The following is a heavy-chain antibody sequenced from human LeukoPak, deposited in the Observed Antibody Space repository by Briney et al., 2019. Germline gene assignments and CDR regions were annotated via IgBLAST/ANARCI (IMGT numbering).Heavy chain of an antibody. D-gene: IGHD3-3*01. CDR1: GGSFSGYY. CDR3: ARGAQTYYDFWSGGTWFDP. Sequence: PSETLSLTCAVSGGSFSGYYWSWIRQPPGKGLEWIGEINHSGSTNYNPSLKSRVTISVDTSKNQFSLKLSSVTAAHTAVYYCARGAQTYYDFWSGGTWFDPWGQGTLVTVSS. CDR2: INHSGST. J-gene: IGHJ5*02. V-gene: IGHV4-34*01.